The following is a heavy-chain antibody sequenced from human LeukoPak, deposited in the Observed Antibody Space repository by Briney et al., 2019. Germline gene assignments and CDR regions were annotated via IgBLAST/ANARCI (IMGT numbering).Heavy chain of an antibody. CDR3: AKVSGVRGVDEPIDY. Sequence: GGSLRLSCAASGFTFSSYAMNWVRQAPGKGLEWVSAITGSGGRTYYADSVKGRFTISRDNSKNTLYLQMNSLRAEDTAIYYCAKVSGVRGVDEPIDYWGQGTLVTVSS. CDR2: ITGSGGRT. D-gene: IGHD3-10*01. CDR1: GFTFSSYA. J-gene: IGHJ4*02. V-gene: IGHV3-23*01.